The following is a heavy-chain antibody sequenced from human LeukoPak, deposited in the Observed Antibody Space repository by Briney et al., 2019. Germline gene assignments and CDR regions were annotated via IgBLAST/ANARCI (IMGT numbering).Heavy chain of an antibody. D-gene: IGHD2-15*01. CDR1: GYTFTSYG. V-gene: IGHV1-18*04. CDR3: ARLKVVVAATTIDY. J-gene: IGHJ4*02. CDR2: ISTYNSNR. Sequence: ASVKVSCKASGYTFTSYGITWVRQPPGQGLEWMGWISTYNSNRNYPQNLQGRVTMTTDTSTSTAYMELRNLRSDDTAVYFCARLKVVVAATTIDYWGQGTLVTVSS.